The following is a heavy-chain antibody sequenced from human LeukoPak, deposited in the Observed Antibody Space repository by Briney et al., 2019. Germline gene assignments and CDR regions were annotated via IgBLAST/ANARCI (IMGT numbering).Heavy chain of an antibody. CDR2: INHSGST. CDR1: GGSFSGYY. J-gene: IGHJ5*02. V-gene: IGHV4-34*01. CDR3: ARAPSNSGYNWFDP. D-gene: IGHD2-2*03. Sequence: SETLSLTCAVYGGSFSGYYWSWIRQPPGKGLEWIGEINHSGSTNYNPSLKSRVTISVDTSKNQFSLKLSSVTAADTAVYYCARAPSNSGYNWFDPWGQGTLVTVSS.